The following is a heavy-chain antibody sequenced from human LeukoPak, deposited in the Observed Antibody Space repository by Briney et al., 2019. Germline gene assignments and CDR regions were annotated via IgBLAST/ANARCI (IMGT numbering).Heavy chain of an antibody. V-gene: IGHV1-69*13. CDR1: GGTFSSYA. CDR2: IIPIFGTA. Sequence: ASVKVSCKASGGTFSSYAISWVRQAPGQGLEWMGGIIPIFGTANYAQKFQGRVTITADGSTSTAYMELSSLRSEDTAVYYCARWLRLVRGGYNWFDPWGQGTLVTVSS. CDR3: ARWLRLVRGGYNWFDP. D-gene: IGHD5-12*01. J-gene: IGHJ5*02.